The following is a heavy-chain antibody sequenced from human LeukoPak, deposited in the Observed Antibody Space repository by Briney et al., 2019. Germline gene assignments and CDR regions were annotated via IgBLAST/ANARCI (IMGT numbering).Heavy chain of an antibody. CDR2: IIPIRGMT. Sequence: SVKVSCKASGGTFSSYGVTWVRQAPGQGLEWMGRIIPIRGMTTYAQKFQGRVTITADKSTSTAYMELSSLRSDDTAVYYCARTNYYDSSGYQGAGTYYYGMDVWGPGTTVTVSS. CDR3: ARTNYYDSSGYQGAGTYYYGMDV. D-gene: IGHD3-22*01. J-gene: IGHJ6*02. CDR1: GGTFSSYG. V-gene: IGHV1-69*04.